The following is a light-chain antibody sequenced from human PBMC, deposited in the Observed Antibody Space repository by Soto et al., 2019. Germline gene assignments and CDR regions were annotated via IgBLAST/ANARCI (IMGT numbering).Light chain of an antibody. Sequence: EIVMTQSPATLSVSPGERATLSCRASQSVSSNLAWYQQKPGQAPRLLIYGASTRATGIPARFSGSGSGTELTLTISSLQSEDFAVYYCQQYNNWPRITFGQGTRLEIK. CDR3: QQYNNWPRIT. CDR1: QSVSSN. CDR2: GAS. V-gene: IGKV3-15*01. J-gene: IGKJ5*01.